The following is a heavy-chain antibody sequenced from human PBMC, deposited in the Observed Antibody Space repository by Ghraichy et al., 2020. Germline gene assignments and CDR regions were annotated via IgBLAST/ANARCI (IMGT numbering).Heavy chain of an antibody. CDR1: GGSISSSSYY. CDR3: ARPYYDQYYYYGMDV. V-gene: IGHV4-39*01. D-gene: IGHD3-3*01. CDR2: IYYSGST. J-gene: IGHJ6*02. Sequence: SETLSLTCTVSGGSISSSSYYWGWIRQPPGKGLEWIGSIYYSGSTYYNPSLKSRVTISVDTSKNQFSLKLSSVTAADTAVYYCARPYYDQYYYYGMDVWGQGTTVTVSS.